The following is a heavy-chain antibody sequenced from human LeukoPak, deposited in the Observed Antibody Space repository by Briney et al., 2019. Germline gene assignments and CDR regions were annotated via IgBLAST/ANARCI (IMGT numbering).Heavy chain of an antibody. Sequence: SETLSLTCAVYGGSFSGYYWSWIRQPPGKGLEWIGEINHSGNTTYNPSLKSRVTISVDTSKNQFSLKLSSVTAADTAVYYCARLKDYDSSGYPYWYFDLWGRGTLVTVSS. CDR3: ARLKDYDSSGYPYWYFDL. CDR1: GGSFSGYY. D-gene: IGHD3-22*01. CDR2: INHSGNT. J-gene: IGHJ2*01. V-gene: IGHV4-34*01.